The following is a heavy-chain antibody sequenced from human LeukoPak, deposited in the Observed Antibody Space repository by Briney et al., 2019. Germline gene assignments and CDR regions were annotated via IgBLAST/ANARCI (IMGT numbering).Heavy chain of an antibody. Sequence: SETLSLTCTVSGGSINDYYWTWIRQAPGKGLEWIGYISNSGTTDYNPSLKSRVTMSVDTSNNEFSLRLTSVTAADTAVYYCARPGLYSSSYLDYWGQGTLVTVSS. CDR2: ISNSGTT. J-gene: IGHJ4*02. CDR3: ARPGLYSSSYLDY. D-gene: IGHD6-6*01. V-gene: IGHV4-4*09. CDR1: GGSINDYY.